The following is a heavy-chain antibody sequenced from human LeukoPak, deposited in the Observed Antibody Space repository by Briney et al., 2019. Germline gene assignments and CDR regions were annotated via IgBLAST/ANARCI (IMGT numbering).Heavy chain of an antibody. CDR3: ARGAVVVPAKVPLYGMDV. CDR2: IIPILGIA. J-gene: IGHJ6*02. Sequence: ASVKVSCKASGGTFSSYTISWVRQAPGQGLEWMGRIIPILGIANYAQKFQGRVTITADKSTSTAYMELSSLRSEDTAVYYCARGAVVVPAKVPLYGMDVWGQGTTVTVSS. V-gene: IGHV1-69*02. CDR1: GGTFSSYT. D-gene: IGHD2-2*01.